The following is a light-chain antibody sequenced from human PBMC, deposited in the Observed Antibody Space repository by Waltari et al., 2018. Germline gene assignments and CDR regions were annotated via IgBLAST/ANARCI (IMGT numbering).Light chain of an antibody. CDR1: SSNIGNNF. CDR2: ENY. V-gene: IGLV1-51*01. Sequence: QSVFTQPPSLSAAPGQKVTISCSESSSNIGNNFVSWYQQIPGTAPKLLIFENYKRPSWIPDRFSGSKSGTSATLGITGLQTGDEADYYCGTWDSSLSAHVFGTGTKVTVL. J-gene: IGLJ1*01. CDR3: GTWDSSLSAHV.